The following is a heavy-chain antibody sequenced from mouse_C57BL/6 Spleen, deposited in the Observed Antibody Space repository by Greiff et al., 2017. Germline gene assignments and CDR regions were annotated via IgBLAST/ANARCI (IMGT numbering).Heavy chain of an antibody. J-gene: IGHJ2*01. CDR2: IDPSDSYT. V-gene: IGHV1-59*01. CDR1: GYTFTSYW. CDR3: SRGDYCGGFFGY. D-gene: IGHD1-1*01. Sequence: QVQLQQPGAELVRPGTSVKLSCKASGYTFTSYWMHWVKQRPGQGLAWIGVIDPSDSYTNYNQKFKGKATLTVDTSSSTAYMQRSSLTSEDSAVYYCSRGDYCGGFFGYWGQGTTLTVSS.